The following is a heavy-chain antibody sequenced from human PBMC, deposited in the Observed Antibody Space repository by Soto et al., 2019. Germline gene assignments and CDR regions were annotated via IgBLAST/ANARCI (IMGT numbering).Heavy chain of an antibody. CDR1: GYRFAGYW. CDR2: IDPSDSQT. V-gene: IGHV5-10-1*01. Sequence: VEPLKVSCKGSGYRFAGYWITWVRQKPGKGLEWMGRIDPSDSQTYYSPSFRGHVTISVTKSITTVFLQWSSLRASDTAMYYCARQIYDSDTGPNFQYYFDSWGQGTPVTVSS. CDR3: ARQIYDSDTGPNFQYYFDS. J-gene: IGHJ4*02. D-gene: IGHD3-22*01.